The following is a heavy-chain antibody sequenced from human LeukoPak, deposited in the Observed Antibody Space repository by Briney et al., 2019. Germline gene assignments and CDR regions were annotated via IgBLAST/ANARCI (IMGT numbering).Heavy chain of an antibody. Sequence: GGSLRLSCAASGFTFSSYWMSWVRQAPGKGLEWVANIKQDGSEKYYVDSVKGRFTISRDNAKNSLYLQMNSLRAEDTAVYYCARGAYYYDSSGYYPLHFDYWGQGTLVTVSS. J-gene: IGHJ4*02. V-gene: IGHV3-7*01. CDR3: ARGAYYYDSSGYYPLHFDY. CDR2: IKQDGSEK. D-gene: IGHD3-22*01. CDR1: GFTFSSYW.